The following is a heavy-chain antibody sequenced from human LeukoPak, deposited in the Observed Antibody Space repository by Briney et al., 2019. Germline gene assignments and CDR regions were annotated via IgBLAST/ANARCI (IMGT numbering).Heavy chain of an antibody. V-gene: IGHV1-69*04. CDR2: ITPILGIA. Sequence: SVKVSCKASGGTFSSYAISWVRQAPGQGLEWMGRITPILGIANYAQKFQGRVTITADKSTSTAYMELSSLRSEDTAVYYCARVTYYYDSSGYRISWGQGTLVTVSS. D-gene: IGHD3-22*01. CDR1: GGTFSSYA. CDR3: ARVTYYYDSSGYRIS. J-gene: IGHJ4*02.